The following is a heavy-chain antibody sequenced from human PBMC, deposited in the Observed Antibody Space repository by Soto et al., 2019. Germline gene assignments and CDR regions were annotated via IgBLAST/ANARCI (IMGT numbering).Heavy chain of an antibody. CDR1: GGTFSSYS. CDR3: AREGGKHSGGIDY. J-gene: IGHJ4*02. Sequence: QVQLVQSGAEVKKPGSSVKVSCKASGGTFSSYSINWVRQAPGQGLEWMGEIIPIFGTANYAQNFQSRVKITAEESTSTAYVELGSLRSENRAVYYCAREGGKHSGGIDYWGQGTLVTVSS. D-gene: IGHD1-26*01. CDR2: IIPIFGTA. V-gene: IGHV1-69*01.